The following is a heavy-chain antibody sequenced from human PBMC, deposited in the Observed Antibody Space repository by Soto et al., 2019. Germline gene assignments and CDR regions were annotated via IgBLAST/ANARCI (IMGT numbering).Heavy chain of an antibody. D-gene: IGHD6-6*01. V-gene: IGHV1-18*01. CDR3: ARGGSASDFDS. Sequence: SVKVSCKASGFTFTNYGINWVRQAPGQGLEWLGWISAYNGNTNYAQRLQGRVTLTTDTSTSTGYMELRSLTSDDTAVYYCARGGSASDFDSWGQGTLVTVSS. J-gene: IGHJ4*02. CDR1: GFTFTNYG. CDR2: ISAYNGNT.